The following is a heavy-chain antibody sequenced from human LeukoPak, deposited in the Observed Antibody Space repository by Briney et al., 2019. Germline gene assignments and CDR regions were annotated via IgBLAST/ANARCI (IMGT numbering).Heavy chain of an antibody. V-gene: IGHV4-59*01. Sequence: SETLSLTCTVSGGSISSYYWSWIRQPPGKGLEWIGYIYYSGSTNYNPSLKSRVTISVDTSKNQFSLKLSSVTAADTAVYYCARAGWYDCFDYWGQGTLVTVSS. CDR2: IYYSGST. D-gene: IGHD1-14*01. CDR3: ARAGWYDCFDY. J-gene: IGHJ4*02. CDR1: GGSISSYY.